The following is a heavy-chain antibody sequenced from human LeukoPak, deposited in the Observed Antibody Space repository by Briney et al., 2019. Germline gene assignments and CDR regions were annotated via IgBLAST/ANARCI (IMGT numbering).Heavy chain of an antibody. J-gene: IGHJ1*01. CDR1: GFTFSSYW. Sequence: GGSLRLSCAASGFTFSSYWMHWFRQAPGKGLVWVSRIKSDGRTNYADSVKGRFTISRDNAKNTVSLQMNSLRAEDTGVYYCARAPSEIGGYYPKYFRHWGQGTLVIVSS. CDR2: IKSDGRT. V-gene: IGHV3-74*01. D-gene: IGHD3-22*01. CDR3: ARAPSEIGGYYPKYFRH.